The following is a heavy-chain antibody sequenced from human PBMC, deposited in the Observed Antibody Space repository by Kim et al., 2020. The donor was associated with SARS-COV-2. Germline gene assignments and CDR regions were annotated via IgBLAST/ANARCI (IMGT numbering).Heavy chain of an antibody. V-gene: IGHV3-30*03. CDR2: NE. Sequence: NEIYADPVKGRFTISSDNCKNTHVLQMSGLRDEETAVYYCARAVADLPDYWGQGTLVTVSS. D-gene: IGHD6-19*01. CDR3: ARAVADLPDY. J-gene: IGHJ4*02.